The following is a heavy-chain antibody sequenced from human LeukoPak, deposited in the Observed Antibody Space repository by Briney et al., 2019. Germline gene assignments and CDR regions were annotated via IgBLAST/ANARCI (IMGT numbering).Heavy chain of an antibody. J-gene: IGHJ4*02. CDR3: ARGNSSGYYQDY. CDR2: INHSGST. D-gene: IGHD3-22*01. Sequence: SETLSLTCAVYGGSFSGYYWSWIRQPPGKGLEWIGEINHSGSTNYNPSLKSRVTTSVDTSENQFSLKLSSVTAADTAVYYCARGNSSGYYQDYWGQGTLVTVSS. CDR1: GGSFSGYY. V-gene: IGHV4-34*01.